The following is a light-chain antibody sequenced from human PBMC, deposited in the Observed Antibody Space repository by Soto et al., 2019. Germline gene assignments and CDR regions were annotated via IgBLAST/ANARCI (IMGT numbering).Light chain of an antibody. CDR2: VAS. CDR3: QQYNNWPPVT. V-gene: IGKV3-20*01. CDR1: QSVSSSN. J-gene: IGKJ3*01. Sequence: DIVLTQSPGTLSLSPGARATLSCRASQSVSSSNLAWYQQKPGQAPRLLIYVASSRATGIPDRFSGSGSGTDFTLTISRLEPEDFAVYYCQQYNNWPPVTFGPGTKVDIK.